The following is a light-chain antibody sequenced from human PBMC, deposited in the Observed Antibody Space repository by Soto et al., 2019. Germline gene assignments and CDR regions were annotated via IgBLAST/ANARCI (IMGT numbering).Light chain of an antibody. J-gene: IGKJ4*01. CDR1: QTISSC. CDR3: QQYNTYFSLT. Sequence: IQLTQSPSTLSPSVGDRVTIACRASQTISSCVAWYQQKPGKAPRLLFYKTSSLESGVPSRFSGSGSGTEFTLTISGLQTDDFASYYCQQYNTYFSLTFGGGTKVDIK. V-gene: IGKV1-5*03. CDR2: KTS.